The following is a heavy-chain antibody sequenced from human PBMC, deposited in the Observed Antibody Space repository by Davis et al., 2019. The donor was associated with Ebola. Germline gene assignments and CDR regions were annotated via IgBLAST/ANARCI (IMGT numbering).Heavy chain of an antibody. CDR2: VHGGTGNT. D-gene: IGHD3-10*01. CDR1: LFTLPQYA. J-gene: IGHJ5*02. Sequence: SVTVSYLPSLFTLPQYAIHCVRLPPRHRLECIGLVHGGTGNTKYSQRFQGRVTITTDTSASTVYLDLTSLRSEDTAVYYCAREGLWFGEAANWFDPWGQGTLVTVSS. CDR3: AREGLWFGEAANWFDP. V-gene: IGHV1-3*01.